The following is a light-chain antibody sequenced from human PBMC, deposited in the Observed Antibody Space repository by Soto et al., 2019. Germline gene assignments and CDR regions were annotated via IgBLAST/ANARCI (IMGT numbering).Light chain of an antibody. J-gene: IGLJ2*01. CDR1: YIGSRS. CDR2: DDS. V-gene: IGLV3-21*02. CDR3: QVWDSSSDHGV. Sequence: SYELTQPPSVSVAPGQTARIPCGGTYIGSRSVHWYQQKPGQAPVLVVYDDSDRPSGIPERISGSNSGITATLTISRVEAGDEAEYFCQVWDSSSDHGVFGGGTKLTVL.